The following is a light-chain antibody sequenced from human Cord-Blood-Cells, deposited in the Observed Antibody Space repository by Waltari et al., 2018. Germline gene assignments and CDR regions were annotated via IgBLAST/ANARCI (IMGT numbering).Light chain of an antibody. CDR2: DVS. Sequence: QSALTPPASVSGSPGQSITISCTGTSSDAGGYNYVSWYQPHPGKAPKLMIYDVSKRPSGVSNRFSGSKSGNTASLTISGLQAEDEADYYCSSYTSSSTVVFGGGTKLTVL. V-gene: IGLV2-14*01. CDR3: SSYTSSSTVV. CDR1: SSDAGGYNY. J-gene: IGLJ2*01.